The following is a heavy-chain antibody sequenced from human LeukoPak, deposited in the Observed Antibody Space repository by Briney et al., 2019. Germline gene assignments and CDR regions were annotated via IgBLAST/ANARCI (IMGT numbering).Heavy chain of an antibody. CDR2: ITPSSSNI. CDR1: GFTFSSYT. V-gene: IGHV3-21*01. D-gene: IGHD1-7*01. Sequence: GGSLRLTCAASGFTFSSYTMNWVRQAPGRGLEGVSLITPSSSNIYYADSVKGRFTISRDNAKNSLYLQMNNLRAEDTAVYFCARDQTSSWYFDLWGRGTLVTVSS. J-gene: IGHJ2*01. CDR3: ARDQTSSWYFDL.